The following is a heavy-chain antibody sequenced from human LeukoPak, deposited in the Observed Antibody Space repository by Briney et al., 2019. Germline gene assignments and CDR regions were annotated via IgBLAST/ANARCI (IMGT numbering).Heavy chain of an antibody. CDR1: GDSLSSVWW. J-gene: IGHJ4*02. Sequence: PSQSLSLTRAVSGDSLSSVWWWGWVRRPQGKGLEWIGEIYHSGRTDYNPSLKSRVTISVDKSKNQFSLNLNSVTAADTAVYYCTSNGLYCLDYWGQGTLVTVSS. D-gene: IGHD2-8*01. CDR2: IYHSGRT. V-gene: IGHV4-4*02. CDR3: TSNGLYCLDY.